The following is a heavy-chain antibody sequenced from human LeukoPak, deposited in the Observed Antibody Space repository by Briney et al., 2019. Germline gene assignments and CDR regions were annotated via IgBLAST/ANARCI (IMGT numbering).Heavy chain of an antibody. V-gene: IGHV3-33*01. CDR2: IWYDGSNK. D-gene: IGHD5-24*01. CDR3: ARDGARGGYDFDY. CDR1: GFTFSSYG. J-gene: IGHJ4*02. Sequence: GGSLRLSCAASGFTFSSYGMHWVRQAPGKGREWEAVIWYDGSNKYYADSVKGRFTISRDNSKNTLYLQMNSLRAEDTAVYYCARDGARGGYDFDYWGQGTLVTVSS.